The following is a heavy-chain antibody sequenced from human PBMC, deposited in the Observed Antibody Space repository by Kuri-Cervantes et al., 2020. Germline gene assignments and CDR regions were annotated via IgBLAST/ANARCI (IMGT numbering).Heavy chain of an antibody. CDR3: AKEGPALGNNAVDI. CDR1: GFSFDDYA. V-gene: IGHV3-9*01. D-gene: IGHD1/OR15-1a*01. Sequence: SLKISCAASGFSFDDYAMHWVRQPPGKGLEWVAGIKWYGGSIDYADSVKGRFIISRDNAKNSLFLQMNSLRAEDTALYYCAKEGPALGNNAVDIWGQGTTVTVSS. CDR2: IKWYGGSI. J-gene: IGHJ6*02.